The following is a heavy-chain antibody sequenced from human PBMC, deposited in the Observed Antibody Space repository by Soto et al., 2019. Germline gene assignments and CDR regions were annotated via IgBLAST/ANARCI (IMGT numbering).Heavy chain of an antibody. CDR1: GYTFTSYG. D-gene: IGHD2-2*01. V-gene: IGHV1-18*01. Sequence: ASVKVSCKASGYTFTSYGISWVRQAPGQGLEWMGWISAYNGNTNYAQKLQGRVTMTTDTSTSTAYMELRSLRSDDTAVYYCAREGGYCSSTSCYDAFDIWGQWTMVTVSS. CDR3: AREGGYCSSTSCYDAFDI. CDR2: ISAYNGNT. J-gene: IGHJ3*02.